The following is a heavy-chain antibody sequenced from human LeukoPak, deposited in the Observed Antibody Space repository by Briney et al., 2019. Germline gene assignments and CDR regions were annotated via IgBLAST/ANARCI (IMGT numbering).Heavy chain of an antibody. Sequence: GESLKISCAASGFTFSSYAMSWVRQAPGKGLEWVSAISGSGGSTYYADSVRGRSTMSRDNSENTLYLQMNSLRAEDTAVYYCAKDRRGYNWNDVLGLDWFDAWGQGTLVTVSS. CDR1: GFTFSSYA. J-gene: IGHJ5*02. CDR3: AKDRRGYNWNDVLGLDWFDA. CDR2: ISGSGGST. D-gene: IGHD1-20*01. V-gene: IGHV3-23*01.